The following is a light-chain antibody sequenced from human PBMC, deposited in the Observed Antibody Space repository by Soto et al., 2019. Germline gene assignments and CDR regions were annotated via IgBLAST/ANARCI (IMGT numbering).Light chain of an antibody. J-gene: IGKJ4*01. V-gene: IGKV3-20*01. CDR2: GTS. CDR3: QHCGIPPPLT. CDR1: QSVSSSY. Sequence: EIVLTQSPGTLSLSPGERATLSCRASQSVSSSYLAWYQQKPGQAPRLLIYGTSSRATGIPDRFSGSGSGTDFILTISRLEPEDFAVYYCQHCGIPPPLTFGGGTKVEIK.